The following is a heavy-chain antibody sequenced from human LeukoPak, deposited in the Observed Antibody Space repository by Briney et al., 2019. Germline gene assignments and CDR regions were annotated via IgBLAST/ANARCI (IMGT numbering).Heavy chain of an antibody. Sequence: KSGGSLRLSCAASGFTFSSYSMNWVRQAPGKGLEWVSSISSSSSYIYYADSVKGRFTISRDNAKNSLYLQMNSLRAEDTAVYYCARDNSGELSLTNFVFDYWGQGTLVTVSS. CDR1: GFTFSSYS. V-gene: IGHV3-21*01. J-gene: IGHJ4*02. D-gene: IGHD3-10*01. CDR2: ISSSSSYI. CDR3: ARDNSGELSLTNFVFDY.